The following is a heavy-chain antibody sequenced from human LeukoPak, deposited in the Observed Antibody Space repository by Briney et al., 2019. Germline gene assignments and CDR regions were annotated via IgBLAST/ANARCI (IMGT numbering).Heavy chain of an antibody. D-gene: IGHD5-24*01. Sequence: PGGSLRLSCAASGFTFSSYEVNWVRQAPGKGLEWVSYISSSGSTIYYADSVKGRFTVSRDNSKNMVFLQMNSLRAEDTAIYYCAKDDAYLQYDDWGQGTLVTVSS. CDR3: AKDDAYLQYDD. CDR1: GFTFSSYE. V-gene: IGHV3-48*03. J-gene: IGHJ4*02. CDR2: ISSSGSTI.